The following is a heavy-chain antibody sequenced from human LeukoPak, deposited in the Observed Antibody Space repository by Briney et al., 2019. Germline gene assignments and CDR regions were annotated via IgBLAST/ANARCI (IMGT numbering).Heavy chain of an antibody. CDR3: AKDRGGYYYGSGAFDY. CDR2: ISGSGGST. D-gene: IGHD3-10*01. J-gene: IGHJ4*02. Sequence: GGSLRLSCAASGFTFSSYAMSWVRQAPGKGLEWVSAISGSGGSTYYADSVKGRFTISRDKSKNTLYLQMNSLRAEDTAVYYCAKDRGGYYYGSGAFDYWGQGALVTVSS. V-gene: IGHV3-23*01. CDR1: GFTFSSYA.